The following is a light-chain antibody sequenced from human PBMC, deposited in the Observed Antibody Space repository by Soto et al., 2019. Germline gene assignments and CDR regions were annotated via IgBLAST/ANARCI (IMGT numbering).Light chain of an antibody. Sequence: EIVLTQSPATLSLSPGERATLSCRARQSVRSYLAWYQQKPGQAHSLIIYDASNRATGSPARFSGSGSGTDFTLTSSSLEAEDFAVYDCQPRRNWPLITFGQGTRLELK. V-gene: IGKV3-11*01. J-gene: IGKJ5*01. CDR2: DAS. CDR3: QPRRNWPLIT. CDR1: QSVRSY.